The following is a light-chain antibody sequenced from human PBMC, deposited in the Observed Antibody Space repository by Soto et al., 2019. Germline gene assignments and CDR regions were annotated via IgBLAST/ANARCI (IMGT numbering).Light chain of an antibody. J-gene: IGKJ1*01. CDR2: GAS. CDR3: QQYGSSPRT. V-gene: IGKV3-20*01. Sequence: EIVFTQSPGTLSLSRGERATLSCRASQSVSSSYLAWYQQKPGQAPRLLIYGASSRATGIPDRFSGSGSGTDFTLTISRLEPEDFAVYYCQQYGSSPRTFGQGTKVDIK. CDR1: QSVSSSY.